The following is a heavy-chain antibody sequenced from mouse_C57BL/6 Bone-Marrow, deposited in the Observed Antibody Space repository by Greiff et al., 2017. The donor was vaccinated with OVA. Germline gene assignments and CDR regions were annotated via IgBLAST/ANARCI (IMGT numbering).Heavy chain of an antibody. CDR1: GFTFSDYG. CDR2: ISSGSSTI. CDR3: ARRTGTGYYFDY. V-gene: IGHV5-17*01. J-gene: IGHJ2*01. Sequence: SDRCLVKPGGSLKLSCAASGFTFSDYGMHWVRQAPEKGLEWVAYISSGSSTIYYADTVKGRFTISRDNAKNTLFLQMTSLRSEDTAMYYCARRTGTGYYFDYWGQGTTLTVSS. D-gene: IGHD4-1*01.